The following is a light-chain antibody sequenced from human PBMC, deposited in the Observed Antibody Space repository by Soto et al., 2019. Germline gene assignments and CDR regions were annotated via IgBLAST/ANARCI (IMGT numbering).Light chain of an antibody. J-gene: IGLJ2*01. CDR1: SSNIGAGYD. CDR2: GNM. Sequence: QSVLTQPPSVSGAPGQRATISCTGSSSNIGAGYDVQWYQQLPGTAPKLLIYGNMNRPSGVPDRFSGSKSGTSASLAITGLQAEDEADYYCHSYDSSLSAVVFGG. CDR3: HSYDSSLSAVV. V-gene: IGLV1-40*01.